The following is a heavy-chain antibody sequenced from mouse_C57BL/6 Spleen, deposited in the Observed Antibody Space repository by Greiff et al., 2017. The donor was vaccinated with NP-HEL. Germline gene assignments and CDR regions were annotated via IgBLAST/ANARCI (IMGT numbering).Heavy chain of an antibody. D-gene: IGHD4-1*01. CDR2: IYPGSGNT. Sequence: QVQLQQSGPELVKPGASVKISCKASGYSFTSYYIHWVQQRPGQGLEWIGWIYPGSGNTKYNEKFKGKATLTADTSSSAAYLQLSSLTSEDAAVYCCARGPNGFDYWGQGTTLTVSS. V-gene: IGHV1-66*01. CDR3: ARGPNGFDY. CDR1: GYSFTSYY. J-gene: IGHJ2*01.